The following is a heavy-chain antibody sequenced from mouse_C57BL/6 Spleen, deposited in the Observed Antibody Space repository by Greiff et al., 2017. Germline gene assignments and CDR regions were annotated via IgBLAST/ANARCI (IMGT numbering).Heavy chain of an antibody. CDR2: IRSKSNNYAT. CDR3: VRQGGRGWFAY. CDR1: GFSFNTYA. J-gene: IGHJ3*01. D-gene: IGHD1-1*02. Sequence: EVKVVESGGGLVQPKGSLKLSCAASGFSFNTYAMNWVRQAPGKGLEWVARIRSKSNNYATYYADSVKDRFTISRDDSESMLYLQMNNLKTEDTAMYYCVRQGGRGWFAYWGQGTLVTVSA. V-gene: IGHV10-1*01.